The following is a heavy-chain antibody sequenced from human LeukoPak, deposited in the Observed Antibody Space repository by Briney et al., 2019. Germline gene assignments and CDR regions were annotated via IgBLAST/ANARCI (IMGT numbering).Heavy chain of an antibody. J-gene: IGHJ3*02. V-gene: IGHV1-8*01. CDR3: AIDPRTFDI. CDR1: GYTFTNFD. Sequence: ASVKVSCKASGYTFTNFDINWVRQATGQGLEWMGWMNPNSGDTGYAQKFLGRVTMTRNTSISTAYMELSSLRSEDTAVYYCAIDPRTFDIWGQGTMVTVSS. CDR2: MNPNSGDT.